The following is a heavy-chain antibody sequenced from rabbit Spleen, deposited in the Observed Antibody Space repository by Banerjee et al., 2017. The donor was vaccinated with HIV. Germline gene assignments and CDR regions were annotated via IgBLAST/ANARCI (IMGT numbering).Heavy chain of an antibody. CDR3: ARDAGTSFSTYGMDL. V-gene: IGHV1S45*01. J-gene: IGHJ6*01. CDR1: GFSFSSGYD. Sequence: QEQLEETGGDLVKPGASLTLTCKASGFSFSSGYDIYWVRQAPGKGLEWIAYIDAGSSGSTYYESWAKGRFPISKTSSTTVTLQMTSLTAADTATYFCARDAGTSFSTYGMDLWGPGTLVTVS. D-gene: IGHD4-2*01. CDR2: IDAGSSGST.